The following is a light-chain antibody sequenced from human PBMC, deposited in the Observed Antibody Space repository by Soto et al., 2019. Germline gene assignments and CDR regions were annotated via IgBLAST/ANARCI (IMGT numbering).Light chain of an antibody. CDR1: SSNIGRNY. V-gene: IGLV1-47*01. Sequence: QSVLTQPPSASGTPGQGVTISCSGSSSNIGRNYVCWYHQLPGAAPRLLIYSNNQRPSGVPDRFSGSKSGTSASLSISGLRSEDEADYYCAAWDDSLLSVVFGGGTKLTVL. CDR2: SNN. CDR3: AAWDDSLLSVV. J-gene: IGLJ2*01.